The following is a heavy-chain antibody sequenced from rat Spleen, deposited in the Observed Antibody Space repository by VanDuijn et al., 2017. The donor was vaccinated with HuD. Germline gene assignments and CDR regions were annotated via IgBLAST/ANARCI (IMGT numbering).Heavy chain of an antibody. J-gene: IGHJ2*01. D-gene: IGHD1-10*01. CDR1: GFSLTNFG. CDR2: IWTGGST. V-gene: IGHV2-15*01. CDR3: TRSHNLYYFDY. Sequence: QVQLKESGPGLVQSSQTLSLTCTVSGFSLTNFGVTWVRQPPGKGLEWIGTIWTGGSTDYNSALKSRLSISRDTSKSQVFLKMNSLQTEDTAIYFCTRSHNLYYFDYWGQGVMVTVSS.